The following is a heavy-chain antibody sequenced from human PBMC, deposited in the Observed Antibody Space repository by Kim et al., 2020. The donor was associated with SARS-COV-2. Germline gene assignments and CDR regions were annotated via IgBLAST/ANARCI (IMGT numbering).Heavy chain of an antibody. J-gene: IGHJ6*02. D-gene: IGHD3-10*01. CDR2: IDQHGSEK. V-gene: IGHV3-7*01. Sequence: GGSLRLSCAASGFTFSGYWMAWVRQAPGKGLQWVGNIDQHGSEKNYVDSVKGRFTISRDNAMQSLFLQMNSLRDEDTAVYYCATKSAPGRGMDLWGQGTT. CDR1: GFTFSGYW. CDR3: ATKSAPGRGMDL.